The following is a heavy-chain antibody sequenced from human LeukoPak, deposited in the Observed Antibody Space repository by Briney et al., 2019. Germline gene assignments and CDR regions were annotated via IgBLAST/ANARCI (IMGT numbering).Heavy chain of an antibody. Sequence: SETLSLTCAVYGGSFRGYSWSWIRQPPGKGLEWIGEINHSGSTTYNLSPKSRVSISVDTSKKQLSLTVSSVTAADTAVYYCARGSLGSVAHDYWGQGTLVTVSS. D-gene: IGHD6-19*01. CDR1: GGSFRGYS. V-gene: IGHV4-34*01. CDR2: INHSGST. J-gene: IGHJ4*02. CDR3: ARGSLGSVAHDY.